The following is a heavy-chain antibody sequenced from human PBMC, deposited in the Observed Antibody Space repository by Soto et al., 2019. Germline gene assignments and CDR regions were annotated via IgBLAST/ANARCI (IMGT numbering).Heavy chain of an antibody. D-gene: IGHD4-4*01. CDR2: IKEDGSEK. J-gene: IGHJ4*02. CDR3: ASHPPRGDYSKYATTY. Sequence: EVQLVESGGGLVQPGGSLRLSCVVSGFTFSRYWMSWVRQAPGKGLEWMANIKEDGSEKYYVDSVKGRFTISRDNARNSLYLKRNSLRAEDTALYYCASHPPRGDYSKYATTYWGQGALVTVSS. V-gene: IGHV3-7*03. CDR1: GFTFSRYW.